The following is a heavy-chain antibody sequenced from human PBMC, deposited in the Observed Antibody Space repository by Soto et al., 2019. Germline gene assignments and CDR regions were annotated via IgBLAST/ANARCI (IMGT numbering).Heavy chain of an antibody. CDR3: ERLVHETLYIIPYFEN. CDR2: IYDSGST. D-gene: IGHD3-3*01. J-gene: IGHJ4*01. CDR1: GHSISSYH. Sequence: SETLSLTCTVSGHSISSYHWGWIRQPPGKGLEWIGYIYDSGSTNYNPSLRSRVTISVDASNNQFSLKLKSVTAADTAVYYCERLVHETLYIIPYFENWGHETLVNVSS. V-gene: IGHV4-59*08.